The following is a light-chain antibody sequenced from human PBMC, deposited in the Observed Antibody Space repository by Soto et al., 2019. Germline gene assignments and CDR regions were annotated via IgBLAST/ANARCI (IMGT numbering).Light chain of an antibody. V-gene: IGKV3-20*01. CDR2: ASS. CDR3: HQHGTSPFT. CDR1: QSISSSY. J-gene: IGKJ3*01. Sequence: EVVLTQSPGTLSLSQGESATLSCRASQSISSSYFAWYQQKPGQAHRLLIYASSSRATGIPDRFSGGGSGTDFTLTISRLEPEDYAVYFCHQHGTSPFTFGHGTKVDV.